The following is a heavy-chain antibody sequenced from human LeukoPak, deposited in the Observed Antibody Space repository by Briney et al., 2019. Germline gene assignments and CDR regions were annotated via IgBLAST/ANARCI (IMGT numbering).Heavy chain of an antibody. CDR2: IYHSGST. D-gene: IGHD6-13*01. J-gene: IGHJ6*03. V-gene: IGHV4-38-2*02. CDR1: GYSISSGYY. CDR3: ARVQHSSSEDNYYYYMDV. Sequence: PSETLSLTCTVSGYSISSGYYWGWIRQPPGKGLEWIGSIYHSGSTYYNPSLKSRVTISVDTSKNQFSLKLSSVTAADTAVYYCARVQHSSSEDNYYYYMDVWGKGTTVTISS.